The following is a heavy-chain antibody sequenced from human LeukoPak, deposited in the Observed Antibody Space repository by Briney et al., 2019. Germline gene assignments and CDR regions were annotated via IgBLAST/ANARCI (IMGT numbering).Heavy chain of an antibody. CDR2: INPSGGT. CDR3: AREGRSDYGASRSFDI. CDR1: GYSFTSYY. D-gene: IGHD4-17*01. V-gene: IGHV1-46*01. J-gene: IGHJ3*02. Sequence: ASVKVSCKASGYSFTSYYMHWVRQVPGQGPEWMGLINPSGGTKYAQKFQDRVTMTRDTSTSTIYMELSRLRSEDRAVYYCAREGRSDYGASRSFDIWGQGTMVTVSS.